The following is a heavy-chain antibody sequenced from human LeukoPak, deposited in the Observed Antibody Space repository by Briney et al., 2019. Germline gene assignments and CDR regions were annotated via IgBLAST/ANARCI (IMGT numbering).Heavy chain of an antibody. CDR3: ARHPSLLWFGELLSMYYFDY. CDR1: GGSFSGYY. Sequence: SETESLTCAVYGGSFSGYYWSWFRQPPGKGLEWIGEINHSGSTNYNPSLKSRVTISVDTSKNQFSLKLSSVTAADTAAYYCARHPSLLWFGELLSMYYFDYWGQGTLVTVSS. D-gene: IGHD3-10*01. CDR2: INHSGST. J-gene: IGHJ4*02. V-gene: IGHV4-34*01.